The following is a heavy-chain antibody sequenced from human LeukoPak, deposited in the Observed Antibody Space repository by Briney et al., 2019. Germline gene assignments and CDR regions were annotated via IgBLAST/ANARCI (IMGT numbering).Heavy chain of an antibody. CDR3: TNPHSSGWNFDY. Sequence: GESLRLSCAASGFTFSSYDMHWVRQAPGKGLEWVAVISFDGSNKYCADSVKGRFTISRDDSKNTLYLQMNSLKTEDTAVYYCTNPHSSGWNFDYWGQGTLVTVSS. D-gene: IGHD6-19*01. CDR1: GFTFSSYD. CDR2: ISFDGSNK. V-gene: IGHV3-33*06. J-gene: IGHJ4*02.